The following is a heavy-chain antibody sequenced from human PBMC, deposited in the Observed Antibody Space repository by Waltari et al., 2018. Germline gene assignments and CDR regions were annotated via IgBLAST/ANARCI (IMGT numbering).Heavy chain of an antibody. CDR3: ASGGWGFYLGY. CDR2: ISSDGNYK. D-gene: IGHD3-16*01. V-gene: IGHV3-21*01. J-gene: IGHJ4*02. Sequence: EVQLVESGGGLVKPGGSLRLSCAASGFTFSTYSMNWVRQAPGNGLEWISSISSDGNYKHYADSVKGRFTVSRDNAKNSLSLQINSLTAEDTAVYYCASGGWGFYLGYWGQGALVTVSS. CDR1: GFTFSTYS.